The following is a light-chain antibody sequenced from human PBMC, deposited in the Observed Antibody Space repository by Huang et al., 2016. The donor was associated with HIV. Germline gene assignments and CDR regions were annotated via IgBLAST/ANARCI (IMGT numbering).Light chain of an antibody. CDR3: QQYFTTPQT. Sequence: AMIQSPASLAVSLGERATINCKSSRNLFYTPKNKNYLAWYQQKPGQPPKLLFYGASTRESGVPDRFSGGGSGTDFTLTIRSLQAEDVAVYYCQQYFTTPQTFGQGTRVEIK. J-gene: IGKJ2*01. V-gene: IGKV4-1*01. CDR2: GAS. CDR1: RNLFYTPKNKNY.